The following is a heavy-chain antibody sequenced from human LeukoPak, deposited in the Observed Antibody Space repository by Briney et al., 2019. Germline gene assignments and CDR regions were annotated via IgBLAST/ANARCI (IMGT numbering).Heavy chain of an antibody. D-gene: IGHD3-3*01. J-gene: IGHJ4*02. CDR3: AVEEKLAYYDFWSGYDFDY. CDR1: GFTFSSYW. CDR2: IKQDGSEK. V-gene: IGHV3-7*01. Sequence: GGSLRLSCAASGFTFSSYWMSWVRQAPGKGLEWVANIKQDGSEKYYVDSVKGRFTISRDNAKNSLYLQMNSLRTEDTAVYYCAVEEKLAYYDFWSGYDFDYWGQGTLVTVSS.